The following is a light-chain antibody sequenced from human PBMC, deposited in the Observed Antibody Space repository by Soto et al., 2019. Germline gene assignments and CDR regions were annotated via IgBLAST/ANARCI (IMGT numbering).Light chain of an antibody. CDR2: DAS. Sequence: DMQMTQSPSSLSASVGDRVTITCRASQSISSWLAWYQQKPGKAPKLLIYDASSLESGVPSRLSGSASGTEFTLTISSMTPDDFATYYCQQYNSYGTFGHGTKVDIK. CDR1: QSISSW. V-gene: IGKV1-5*01. CDR3: QQYNSYGT. J-gene: IGKJ1*01.